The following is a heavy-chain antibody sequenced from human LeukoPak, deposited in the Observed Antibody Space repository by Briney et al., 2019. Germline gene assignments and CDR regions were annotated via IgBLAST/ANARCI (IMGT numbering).Heavy chain of an antibody. D-gene: IGHD6-19*01. CDR2: IIPILGIA. V-gene: IGHV1-69*04. CDR1: GGTFSSYA. J-gene: IGHJ4*02. CDR3: ARGSSVAGTNFFDY. Sequence: GSSVKVSCKASGGTFSSYAISWVRQAPGQGLEWMGRIIPILGIANYAQKFPGRVTITADKSTSTAYMELSSLRSEDTAVYYCARGSSVAGTNFFDYWGQGTLVTVSS.